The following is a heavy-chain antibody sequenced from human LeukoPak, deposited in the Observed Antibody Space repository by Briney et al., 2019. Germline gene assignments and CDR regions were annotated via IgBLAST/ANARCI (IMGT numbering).Heavy chain of an antibody. CDR2: ISGDSSTI. Sequence: GGSLRLSCAASGFTFSSYSMNWVGQAPGKGLEWVSYISGDSSTIYYADSVKGRFTISRDNAKNSLYLQINTLRAEDTAVYYCARESGHIDFWGQGTLVTVSS. CDR3: ARESGHIDF. J-gene: IGHJ4*02. D-gene: IGHD3-10*01. V-gene: IGHV3-48*04. CDR1: GFTFSSYS.